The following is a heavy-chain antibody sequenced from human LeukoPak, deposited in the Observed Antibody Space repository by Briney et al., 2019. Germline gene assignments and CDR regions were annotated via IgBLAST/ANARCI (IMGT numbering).Heavy chain of an antibody. CDR2: IIPIFGTA. CDR3: AGWFGELFMTYYYMDV. V-gene: IGHV1-69*05. D-gene: IGHD3-10*01. J-gene: IGHJ6*03. CDR1: GGTFSSYA. Sequence: GSSVKVSCKASGGTFSSYAISRVRQAPGQGLEWMGGIIPIFGTANYAQKFQGRVTITTDESTSTAYMELSSLRSEDTAVYYCAGWFGELFMTYYYMDVWGKGTTVTVSS.